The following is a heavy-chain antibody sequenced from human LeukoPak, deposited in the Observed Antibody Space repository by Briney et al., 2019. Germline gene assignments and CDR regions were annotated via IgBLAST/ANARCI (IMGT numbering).Heavy chain of an antibody. V-gene: IGHV4-31*03. CDR1: GGSISSGGYY. CDR3: ARDQRRITMVRGGANAFDI. Sequence: SETLSLTCTVSGGSISSGGYYWSWIRQHPGKGLEWIGYIYYSGSTYYNPSLKSRVTISVDTSKNQFSLKLSSVTAADTAVYYCARDQRRITMVRGGANAFDIRGQGTMVTVSS. J-gene: IGHJ3*02. CDR2: IYYSGST. D-gene: IGHD3-10*01.